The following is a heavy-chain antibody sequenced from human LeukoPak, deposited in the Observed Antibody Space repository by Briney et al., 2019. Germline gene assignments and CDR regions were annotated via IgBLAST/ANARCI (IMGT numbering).Heavy chain of an antibody. CDR2: ISYDGSNK. J-gene: IGHJ4*02. CDR3: ARPNPGIALDY. CDR1: GFTFSSYA. D-gene: IGHD6-13*01. V-gene: IGHV3-30*04. Sequence: PGRSLRLSCAASGFTFSSYAMHWVRQAPGKGLEWVAVISYDGSNKYYADSVKGRFTISRDNSKNTLYLQMNSLRAEDTAVYYCARPNPGIALDYWGQGTLVTVSS.